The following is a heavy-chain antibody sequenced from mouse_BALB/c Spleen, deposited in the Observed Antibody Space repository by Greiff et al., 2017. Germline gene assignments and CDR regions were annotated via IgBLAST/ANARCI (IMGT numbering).Heavy chain of an antibody. Sequence: QVQLQQPGAELVKPGTSVKLSCKASGYNFTSYWINWVKLRPGQGLEWIGDIYPGSGSTNYNEKFKSKATLTVDTSSSTAYMQLSSLASEDSALYYCARSWGYWGYYYAMDYWGQGTSVTVSS. V-gene: IGHV1-55*01. CDR3: ARSWGYWGYYYAMDY. J-gene: IGHJ4*01. CDR1: GYNFTSYW. CDR2: IYPGSGST. D-gene: IGHD2-3*01.